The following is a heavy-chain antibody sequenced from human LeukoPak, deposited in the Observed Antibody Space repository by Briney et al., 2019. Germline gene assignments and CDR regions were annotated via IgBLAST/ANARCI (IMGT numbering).Heavy chain of an antibody. J-gene: IGHJ4*02. CDR1: GYTFTDY. V-gene: IGHV1-2*02. CDR3: ARERYYYGSGSSFDY. CDR2: INPNSGGT. Sequence: ASVKVSCKASGYTFTDYMHWVRQAPGQGLEWMGWINPNSGGTNYAQKLQGRVTMTTDTSTSTAYMELRSLRSDDTAVYYCARERYYYGSGSSFDYWGQGTLVTVSS. D-gene: IGHD3-10*01.